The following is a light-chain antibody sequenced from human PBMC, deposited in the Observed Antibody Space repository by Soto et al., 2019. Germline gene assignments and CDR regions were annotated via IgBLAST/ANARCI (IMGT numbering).Light chain of an antibody. CDR1: SSDVGGYNY. CDR2: EVS. V-gene: IGLV2-8*01. J-gene: IGLJ1*01. CDR3: SSYAGSNNYV. Sequence: QSVLTQPPSASGSPGQSVTISCTGTSSDVGGYNYVSWYQQHPGKAPELMIYEVSKRPSGVPDRFSGSKSGNTASLTVSGLQAEDEADYYCSSYAGSNNYVFGPGTKVTVL.